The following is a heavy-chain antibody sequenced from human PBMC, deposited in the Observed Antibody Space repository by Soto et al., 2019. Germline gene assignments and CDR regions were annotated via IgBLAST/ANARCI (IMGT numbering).Heavy chain of an antibody. D-gene: IGHD4-17*01. CDR3: AKDEDGDYLLDAFDM. CDR1: GFTFSSYG. V-gene: IGHV3-30*18. CDR2: ISYDGSDK. Sequence: QEQLVESGGGVVQPGRSLRLSCAASGFTFSSYGMNWVRQAPGKGLEWVAVISYDGSDKYYADSVKGRFTISRDNSKNTLYLQMNSLKAEDTAVYHCAKDEDGDYLLDAFDMWGQGTMVTVSS. J-gene: IGHJ3*02.